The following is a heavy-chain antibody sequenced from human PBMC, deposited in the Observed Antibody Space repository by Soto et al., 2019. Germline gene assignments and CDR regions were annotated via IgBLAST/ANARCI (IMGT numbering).Heavy chain of an antibody. V-gene: IGHV4-39*01. D-gene: IGHD2-15*01. J-gene: IGHJ5*02. CDR2: IFYSGST. Sequence: SETLSLTCTVSGGSISSSSYYWVWIRQLPGKGLEWIGSIFYSGSTYYNPSPRSRVTIYIDSSKNQFSLKLSSVTAADTAVYYCARHLVVAATTYNWFDLWGQGTLVTVSS. CDR1: GGSISSSSYY. CDR3: ARHLVVAATTYNWFDL.